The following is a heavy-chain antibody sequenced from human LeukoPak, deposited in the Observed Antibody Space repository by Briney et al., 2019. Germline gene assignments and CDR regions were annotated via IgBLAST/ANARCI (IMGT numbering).Heavy chain of an antibody. CDR1: GSTFTNYG. D-gene: IGHD2-15*01. V-gene: IGHV1-18*01. CDR3: ARIFSNWFDP. CDR2: ISDKNGKT. J-gene: IGHJ5*02. Sequence: GASLTVACKPSGSTFTNYGISWVRHSPAQGREWVGRISDKNGKTNNAQDIQCRDSMTTDESTTRSYTELRGLRSDETAVYCCARIFSNWFDPWGQGTLVTVSS.